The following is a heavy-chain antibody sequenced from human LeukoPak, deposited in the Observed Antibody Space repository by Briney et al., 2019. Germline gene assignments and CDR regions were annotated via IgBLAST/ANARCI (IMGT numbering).Heavy chain of an antibody. Sequence: GGSLRLSCAASGFTFSSYSMNWVRQAPGKGLEWVSSISSSSSYIYYADSVKGRFTISRDNAKNSLYLQMNSLRAEDTAVYYCARDRKLRFLEWYKGPTYYYGMDVWGQGTTATVSS. CDR2: ISSSSSYI. J-gene: IGHJ6*02. CDR1: GFTFSSYS. D-gene: IGHD3-3*01. CDR3: ARDRKLRFLEWYKGPTYYYGMDV. V-gene: IGHV3-21*01.